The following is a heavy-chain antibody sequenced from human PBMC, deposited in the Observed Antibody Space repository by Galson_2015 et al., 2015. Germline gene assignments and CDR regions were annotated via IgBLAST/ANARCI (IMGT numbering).Heavy chain of an antibody. Sequence: SLRLSCAASGFTFSSYSMNWVRQAPGKGLEWVSSISRSSSYIYYADSVKGRFTISRDNAKNSLYLQMNSLRAEDTAVYYCARSQVYCGGDCSHSGNDYWGQGTLVTVSS. D-gene: IGHD2-21*02. CDR1: GFTFSSYS. CDR2: ISRSSSYI. J-gene: IGHJ4*02. V-gene: IGHV3-21*01. CDR3: ARSQVYCGGDCSHSGNDY.